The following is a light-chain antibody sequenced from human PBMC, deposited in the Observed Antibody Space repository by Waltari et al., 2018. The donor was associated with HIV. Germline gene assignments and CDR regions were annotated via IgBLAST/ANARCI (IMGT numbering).Light chain of an antibody. CDR2: EDS. J-gene: IGLJ2*01. Sequence: SYELPQPPSVSVSPGQTARITCSGAALPKKYAYWYQQKSGQAPVLVIYEDSKRPSGIPERFSGSSSGTMATLTISGAQVEDEADYYCYSTDNSGNHRGVFGGGTKLTVL. V-gene: IGLV3-10*01. CDR1: ALPKKY. CDR3: YSTDNSGNHRGV.